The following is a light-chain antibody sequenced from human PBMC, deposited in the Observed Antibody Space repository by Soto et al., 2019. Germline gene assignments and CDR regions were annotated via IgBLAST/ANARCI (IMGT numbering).Light chain of an antibody. Sequence: EIVLTQSPGTLSLSPGERATLSCRASQSVSSSYLAWYQHKPGQAPRLLIYGASSRATGIPDMFSGSGSGTDFTLTISRLEPEDFAVYYCQQYGSSPPRYTCGQGTKLEIK. V-gene: IGKV3-20*01. CDR1: QSVSSSY. CDR2: GAS. J-gene: IGKJ2*01. CDR3: QQYGSSPPRYT.